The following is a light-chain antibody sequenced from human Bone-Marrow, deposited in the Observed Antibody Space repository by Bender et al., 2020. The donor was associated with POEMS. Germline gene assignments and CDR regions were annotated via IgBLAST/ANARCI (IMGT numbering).Light chain of an antibody. CDR3: QSYDRSVSGRWV. CDR2: GNS. CDR1: SSNIGSNT. J-gene: IGLJ3*02. Sequence: QSVLTQPPSASATPGQTVTFSCSGGSSNIGSNTVHWYRQLPGTAPKLLIFGNSNRPSGVPDRFSGSKSGTSASLAITGLQAEDEADYFCQSYDRSVSGRWVFGGGTKLTVL. V-gene: IGLV1-40*01.